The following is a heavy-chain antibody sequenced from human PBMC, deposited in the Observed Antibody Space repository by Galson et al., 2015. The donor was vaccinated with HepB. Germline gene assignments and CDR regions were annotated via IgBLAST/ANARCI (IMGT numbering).Heavy chain of an antibody. J-gene: IGHJ4*02. V-gene: IGHV3-33*01. D-gene: IGHD6-13*01. CDR3: ARSPAAAGHFDF. Sequence: SLRLSCAASGFNFSRYAIHWVRQAPGKGLECVAVRDSVKGRFTISTDNSENTLSLLINSLRDEDTAIYYCARSPAAAGHFDFWGQGTLLTVSS. CDR1: GFNFSRYA.